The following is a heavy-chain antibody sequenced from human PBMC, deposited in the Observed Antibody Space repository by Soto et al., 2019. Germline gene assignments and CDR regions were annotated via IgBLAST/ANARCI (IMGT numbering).Heavy chain of an antibody. V-gene: IGHV4-30-4*01. J-gene: IGHJ4*02. CDR1: GGSISSGDYY. Sequence: PSETLSLTCTVSGGSISSGDYYWSWIRQPPGKGLEWIGYIYYSGSTYYNPSLKSRVTISVDTSKNQFSLKLSSVTAADTAVYYCARGEVVRGVIGSAVDYWGQGTLVTVSS. CDR2: IYYSGST. D-gene: IGHD3-10*01. CDR3: ARGEVVRGVIGSAVDY.